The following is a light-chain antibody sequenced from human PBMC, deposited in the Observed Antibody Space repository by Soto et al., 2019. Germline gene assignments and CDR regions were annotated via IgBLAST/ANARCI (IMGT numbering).Light chain of an antibody. V-gene: IGKV3-11*01. CDR3: QQRSNWPPWT. J-gene: IGKJ1*01. Sequence: EVVLTQSPATLSLSPGDGATLSCRDSQTVSSYLAWYQQKPGQAPRLLIYDAYNRATGIPARFSGSGSGTDFTLTISSLEPEDFALYYCQQRSNWPPWTCGQGTKVDIK. CDR1: QTVSSY. CDR2: DAY.